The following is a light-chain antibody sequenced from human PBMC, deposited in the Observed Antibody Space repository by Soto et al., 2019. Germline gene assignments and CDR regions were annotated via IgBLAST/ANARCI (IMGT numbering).Light chain of an antibody. CDR3: CSYAGSYTLGA. CDR2: DVT. J-gene: IGLJ2*01. Sequence: QSALTQPRSVSGSPGQSVTISCTGTSSDVGGYNYVSWYQQHPGKAPKLMIYDVTERPSGVPDRFSGSKSGNTASLTISGLRAEDEADYYYCSYAGSYTLGAFGGGTKLTVL. CDR1: SSDVGGYNY. V-gene: IGLV2-11*01.